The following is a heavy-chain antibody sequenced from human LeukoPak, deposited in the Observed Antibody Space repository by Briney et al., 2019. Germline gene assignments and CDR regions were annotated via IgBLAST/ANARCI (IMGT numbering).Heavy chain of an antibody. J-gene: IGHJ2*01. V-gene: IGHV3-30-3*01. Sequence: PGGSLRLSCAASGFTFSSYAMHWVRQAPGKGLEWVAVISYDGSNKYYADSVKGRFTISRDNSKNTLYLQMNSLRSDDTAVYYCARSSTRGYFDLWGRGTLVTVSS. D-gene: IGHD2-2*01. CDR3: ARSSTRGYFDL. CDR2: ISYDGSNK. CDR1: GFTFSSYA.